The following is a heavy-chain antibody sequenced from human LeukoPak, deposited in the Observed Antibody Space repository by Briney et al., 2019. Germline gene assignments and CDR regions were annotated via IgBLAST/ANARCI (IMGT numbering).Heavy chain of an antibody. CDR2: IYYSGST. CDR3: ARDRPSITIFGVVKWDDAFDI. J-gene: IGHJ3*02. D-gene: IGHD3-3*01. Sequence: SWVRQPPGKGLEWIGYIYYSGSTYYNPSLKSRVTISVDTSKNQFSLKLSSVTAADTAVYYCARDRPSITIFGVVKWDDAFDIWGQGTMVTVSS. V-gene: IGHV4-30-4*08.